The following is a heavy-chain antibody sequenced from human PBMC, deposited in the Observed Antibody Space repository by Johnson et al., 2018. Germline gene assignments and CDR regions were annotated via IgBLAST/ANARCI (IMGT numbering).Heavy chain of an antibody. CDR2: ISWNSGSI. J-gene: IGHJ3*02. CDR3: AKDKTAYYYGSGSPDAFDI. CDR1: GFTFDDYA. V-gene: IGHV3-9*01. Sequence: EVRLWEAGGGLVQPGRSLRLSCAASGFTFDDYAMHWVRQAPGKGLEWVSGISWNSGSIGYADSVKGRFTISRDNAKNSLYLQMNSRRAEDTALYYCAKDKTAYYYGSGSPDAFDIWGQGTMVTVSS. D-gene: IGHD3-10*01.